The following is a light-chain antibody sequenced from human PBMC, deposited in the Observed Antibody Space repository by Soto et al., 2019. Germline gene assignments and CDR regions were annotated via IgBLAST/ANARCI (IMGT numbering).Light chain of an antibody. CDR1: QRLLHSNGNTF. J-gene: IGKJ2*01. Sequence: EIVVTQSPPSLTVTPGEPASISCRSSQRLLHSNGNTFLDWYLQKPGQSPQLLIYLGSNRASGVPDRVSGSEAGTDFTLKISRVEAEDVGVYYCMQALQTPYTFGQGTKVDIK. V-gene: IGKV2-28*01. CDR2: LGS. CDR3: MQALQTPYT.